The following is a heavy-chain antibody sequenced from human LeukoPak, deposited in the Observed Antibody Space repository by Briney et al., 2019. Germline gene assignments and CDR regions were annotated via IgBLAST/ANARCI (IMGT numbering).Heavy chain of an antibody. J-gene: IGHJ4*02. CDR3: ARDPAYCGGDCYPAY. D-gene: IGHD2-21*01. CDR2: IWYDGSNK. Sequence: GGSLRLSCAASGFTFSSYGMHWVRQAPGKGLEWVAVIWYDGSNKYYADSVKGRFTISRDNSKNTLYLQMNSLRAEDTAVYYCARDPAYCGGDCYPAYWGQGTLVTVSS. CDR1: GFTFSSYG. V-gene: IGHV3-33*01.